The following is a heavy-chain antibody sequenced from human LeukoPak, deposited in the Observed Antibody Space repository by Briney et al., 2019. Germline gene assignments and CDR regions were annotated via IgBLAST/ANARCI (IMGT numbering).Heavy chain of an antibody. J-gene: IGHJ4*02. CDR3: ARGEWFGELLTASSPFDY. Sequence: ASVKVSCKASGGTFSSYAISWVRQAPGQGLEWMGRIIPIFGTANYAQKFQGRVTITTDESTSTAYMGLSSLRSEDTAVYYCARGEWFGELLTASSPFDYWGQGTLVTVSS. V-gene: IGHV1-69*05. CDR1: GGTFSSYA. D-gene: IGHD3-10*01. CDR2: IIPIFGTA.